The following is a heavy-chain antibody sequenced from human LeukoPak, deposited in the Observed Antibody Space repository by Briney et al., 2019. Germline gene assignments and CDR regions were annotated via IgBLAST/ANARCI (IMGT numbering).Heavy chain of an antibody. CDR1: GNTFTSYD. Sequence: ASVKVSCKASGNTFTSYDINWVRQATGQGLEWMGWMNPNSGNTGYAQKFQGRVTITRNTSISTAYMELSSLRSEDTAVYYCARGPAPYHYYYYMDVWGKGTTVTVSS. V-gene: IGHV1-8*03. CDR3: ARGPAPYHYYYYMDV. CDR2: MNPNSGNT. J-gene: IGHJ6*03. D-gene: IGHD6-25*01.